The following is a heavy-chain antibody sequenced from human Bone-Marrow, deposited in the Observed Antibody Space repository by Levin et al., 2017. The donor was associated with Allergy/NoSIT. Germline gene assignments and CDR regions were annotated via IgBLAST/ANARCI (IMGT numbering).Heavy chain of an antibody. CDR3: AREIAAGGYYDSSIDY. CDR1: GFTFSSYE. Sequence: LSLTCAASGFTFSSYEMNWVRQAPGKGLEWVSYISSSGSTIYYADSVKGRFTISRDNAKNSLYLQMNSLRAEDTAVYYCAREIAAGGYYDSSIDYWGQGTLVTVSS. J-gene: IGHJ4*02. CDR2: ISSSGSTI. D-gene: IGHD3-22*01. V-gene: IGHV3-48*03.